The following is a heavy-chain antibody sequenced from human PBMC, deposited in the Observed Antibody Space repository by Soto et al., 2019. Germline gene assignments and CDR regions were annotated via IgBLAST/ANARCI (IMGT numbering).Heavy chain of an antibody. J-gene: IGHJ5*02. Sequence: SETLSLTCTVSGGSISSYYWSWIRQPPGKGLEWIGYIYYSGSTNYNPSLKSRVTISVDNAKNSLYLQMNSLRAVDTAVYYCARDPYDSSDLKWFDPWGQGTLVTVSS. V-gene: IGHV4-59*12. CDR1: GGSISSYY. CDR3: ARDPYDSSDLKWFDP. D-gene: IGHD3-22*01. CDR2: IYYSGST.